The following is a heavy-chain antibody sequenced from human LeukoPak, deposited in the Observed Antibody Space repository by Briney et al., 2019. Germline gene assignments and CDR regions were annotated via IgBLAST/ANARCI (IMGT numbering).Heavy chain of an antibody. J-gene: IGHJ3*02. V-gene: IGHV1-46*01. D-gene: IGHD1-1*01. CDR2: INPSGGST. Sequence: ASVKVSCKASGYTLTSYYLHWVRQAPGQGLEWMGIINPSGGSTVHAQKFQGGVTMTTDTSTNTVYMELSSLRSEDTAVYYCTRGKLEDQNAFDIWGQGTMVTVSS. CDR1: GYTLTSYY. CDR3: TRGKLEDQNAFDI.